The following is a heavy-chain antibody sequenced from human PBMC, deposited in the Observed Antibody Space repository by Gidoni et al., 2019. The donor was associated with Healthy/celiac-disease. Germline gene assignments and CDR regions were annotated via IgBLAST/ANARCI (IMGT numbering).Heavy chain of an antibody. D-gene: IGHD5-18*01. J-gene: IGHJ6*02. CDR2: IKPNRGGT. CDR1: GYTFTGYY. V-gene: IGHV1-2*02. CDR3: ARERGYSYGLPTAHYGMDV. Sequence: QVQLVQSGAEVKKPGASVKVSCKASGYTFTGYYMHWVRQAPGQGLEWMGWIKPNRGGTNYAQKFQGRVTMTRDTSISTAYMELSRLRSDDTAVYYCARERGYSYGLPTAHYGMDVWGQGTTVTVSS.